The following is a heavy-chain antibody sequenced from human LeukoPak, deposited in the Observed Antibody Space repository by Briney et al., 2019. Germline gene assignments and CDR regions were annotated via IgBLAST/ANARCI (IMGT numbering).Heavy chain of an antibody. J-gene: IGHJ3*02. CDR3: AKAYYYDSSGPDAFDI. CDR2: LQYDRTNV. D-gene: IGHD3-22*01. V-gene: IGHV3-30*02. Sequence: GGSLRLSCAASRFSFSSYGMHWVRQAPGKGLEWVAYLQYDRTNVQYADSVKGRFTISRDNSKNTLYLQMNSLRAEDTAVYYCAKAYYYDSSGPDAFDIWGQGTMVTVSS. CDR1: RFSFSSYG.